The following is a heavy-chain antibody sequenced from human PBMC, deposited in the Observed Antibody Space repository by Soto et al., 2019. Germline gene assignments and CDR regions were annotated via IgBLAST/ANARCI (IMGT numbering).Heavy chain of an antibody. CDR1: GGSISSYY. Sequence: SETLSLTCTVSGGSISSYYWSWIRQPAGKGLEWIGCIYTSGSTNYNPSLKSRVTMSVDTSKNQFSLKLSSVTAADTAVYYCAGGGAAAAGRGGSWFDPWGQGTLVTVSS. V-gene: IGHV4-4*07. CDR2: IYTSGST. D-gene: IGHD6-13*01. CDR3: AGGGAAAAGRGGSWFDP. J-gene: IGHJ5*02.